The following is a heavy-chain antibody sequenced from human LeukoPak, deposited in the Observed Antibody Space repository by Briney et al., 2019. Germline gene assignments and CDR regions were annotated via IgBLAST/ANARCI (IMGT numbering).Heavy chain of an antibody. V-gene: IGHV1-69*04. CDR2: IIPILGIA. D-gene: IGHD2-2*01. CDR1: GGTFSSYA. CDR3: ARTEYQLRRSANWFDP. J-gene: IGHJ5*02. Sequence: ASVKVSCKASGGTFSSYAISWVRQAPGQGLEWMGRIIPILGIANYAQKFQGRVTITVDKSTSTAYMELSSLRSEDTAVYYCARTEYQLRRSANWFDPWGQGTLVTVSS.